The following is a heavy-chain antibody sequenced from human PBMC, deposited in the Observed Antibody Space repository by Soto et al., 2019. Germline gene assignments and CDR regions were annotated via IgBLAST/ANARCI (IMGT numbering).Heavy chain of an antibody. J-gene: IGHJ6*02. CDR3: ARHTLGYSYGTTYYYYGMDV. CDR2: IYYSGST. Sequence: PSETLSLTCTVSGGSIRSSSYYWGWIRQPPGKGLEWIGSIYYSGSTFYNPSVKSRVTISVDTSKNQFSLKLSSVTAAYTAVYYCARHTLGYSYGTTYYYYGMDVWGQGTTVTVSS. CDR1: GGSIRSSSYY. V-gene: IGHV4-39*01. D-gene: IGHD5-18*01.